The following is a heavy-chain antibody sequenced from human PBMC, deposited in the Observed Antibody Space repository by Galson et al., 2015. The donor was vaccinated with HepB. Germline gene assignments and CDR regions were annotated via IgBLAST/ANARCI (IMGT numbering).Heavy chain of an antibody. D-gene: IGHD2-2*01. J-gene: IGHJ5*02. CDR1: GYTFTSYG. CDR3: ARAPAAIYPLDP. CDR2: ISPYNVNT. Sequence: SVKVSCKASGYTFTSYGISWVRQAPGQGLEWMGWISPYNVNTNYAQKFQGRVTMTTDTSTSTAYMELRSLRSDDTAVYYCARAPAAIYPLDPWGQGTLVTVSS. V-gene: IGHV1-18*01.